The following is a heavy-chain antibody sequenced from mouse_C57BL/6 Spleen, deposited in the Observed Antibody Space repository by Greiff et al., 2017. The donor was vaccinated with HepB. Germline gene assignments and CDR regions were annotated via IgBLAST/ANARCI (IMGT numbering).Heavy chain of an antibody. CDR3: ARSQITTVVPYAMDY. CDR2: INPNNGGT. CDR1: GYTFTDYY. V-gene: IGHV1-26*01. Sequence: VQLQQSGPELVKPGASVKISCKASGYTFTDYYMNWVKQSHGKSLEWIGDINPNNGGTSYNQKFKGKATLTVDKSSSTAYMELRSLTSEDSAVYYGARSQITTVVPYAMDYWGQGTSVTVSS. J-gene: IGHJ4*01. D-gene: IGHD1-1*01.